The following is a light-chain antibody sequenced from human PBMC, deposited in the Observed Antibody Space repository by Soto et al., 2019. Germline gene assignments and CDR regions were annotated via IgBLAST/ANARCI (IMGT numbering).Light chain of an antibody. CDR3: QQYDNWPPWT. CDR2: RAS. Sequence: EIVMTQSPATLSVSPGERATLSCRASQSVSSNLAWYQQKPGQAPRLLIYRASTRATGIPARFSGSGSGTEFTLTFSSLQSEDFAVYYCQQYDNWPPWTFGQGTKVEIK. V-gene: IGKV3-15*01. CDR1: QSVSSN. J-gene: IGKJ1*01.